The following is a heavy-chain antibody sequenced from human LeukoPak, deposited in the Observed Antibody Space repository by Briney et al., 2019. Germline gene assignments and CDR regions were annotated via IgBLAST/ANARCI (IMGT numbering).Heavy chain of an antibody. D-gene: IGHD3-22*01. CDR2: IIPIFGAA. J-gene: IGHJ4*02. V-gene: IGHV1-69*13. CDR3: ARAGYDSSGYYSY. Sequence: SVKLSCKASGGTFSIYAISWGRHAPGQGLELMGGIIPIFGAANYAQKFQGRDTITADESTSTAYMEMSSLRSEDTAVYYCARAGYDSSGYYSYWGQGTLVTVSS. CDR1: GGTFSIYA.